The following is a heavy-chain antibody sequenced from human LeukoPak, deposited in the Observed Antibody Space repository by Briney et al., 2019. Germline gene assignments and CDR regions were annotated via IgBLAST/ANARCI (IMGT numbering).Heavy chain of an antibody. CDR2: ISAYNGNT. V-gene: IGHV1-18*01. Sequence: GASVKVSCKASGYTFTSYGISWVRQAPGQGLEWMGWISAYNGNTNYAQKLQGRVTMTTDTSTSTAYMELRSLRSDDTAVYYCARDLPVDDCGGKQRFDPWGQGTLVTVSS. D-gene: IGHD4-23*01. J-gene: IGHJ5*02. CDR3: ARDLPVDDCGGKQRFDP. CDR1: GYTFTSYG.